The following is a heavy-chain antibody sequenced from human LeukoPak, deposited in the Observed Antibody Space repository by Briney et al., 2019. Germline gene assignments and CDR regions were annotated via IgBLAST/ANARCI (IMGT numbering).Heavy chain of an antibody. V-gene: IGHV1-69*02. CDR2: IIPILGIA. CDR3: ASPGVAYDFWSGPSPYYYGIDV. CDR1: GGTFSSYT. Sequence: SVKVSCKASGGTFSSYTISWVRQAPGQGLEWMGRIIPILGIANYAQKFQGRVTITADKSTSTAYMELSSLRSEDTAVYYCASPGVAYDFWSGPSPYYYGIDVWGQGTTVTVSS. J-gene: IGHJ6*02. D-gene: IGHD3-3*01.